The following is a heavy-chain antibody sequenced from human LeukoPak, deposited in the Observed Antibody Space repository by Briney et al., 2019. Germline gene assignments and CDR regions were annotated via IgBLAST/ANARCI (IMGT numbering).Heavy chain of an antibody. V-gene: IGHV1-46*01. J-gene: IGHJ1*01. D-gene: IGHD2-21*01. CDR3: ARDRGGYSAEYFQH. CDR2: INPSGGST. Sequence: ASVKVSCKASGGTFSSYAISWVRQAPGQGLEWMGIINPSGGSTSYAQKFQGRVTMTRDTSTSTVYMELSSLRSEDTAVYYCARDRGGYSAEYFQHWGQGTLVTVSS. CDR1: GGTFSSYA.